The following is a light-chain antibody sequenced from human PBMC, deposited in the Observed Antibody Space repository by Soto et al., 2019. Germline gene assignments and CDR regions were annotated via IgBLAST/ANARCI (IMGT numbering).Light chain of an antibody. CDR2: DVS. Sequence: QSVLTQPRSVSGSPGQSVTISCTGTSSDVGGYNYVSWYQQHPGKAPKLMIYDVSKRPSGVPDRFSGSKSGNTASLTISGLQADDEADYYCCPYAGSSPLVFGTGTKVTV. J-gene: IGLJ1*01. CDR3: CPYAGSSPLV. CDR1: SSDVGGYNY. V-gene: IGLV2-11*01.